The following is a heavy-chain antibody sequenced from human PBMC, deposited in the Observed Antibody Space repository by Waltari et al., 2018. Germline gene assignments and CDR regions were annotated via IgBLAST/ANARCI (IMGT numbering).Heavy chain of an antibody. Sequence: QVQLQQSGPGLVKPSQTLSLTCAISGDSVSSNSSAWNWIRQSPSRGLEWLGRTYDRSKWYNEYAVSVKSRITSDPDTSKNQFSRQLNSVTPEDTAVYYCARGPRVLEWEYYYYYGMDVWGQGTTVTVSS. V-gene: IGHV6-1*01. J-gene: IGHJ6*02. CDR1: GDSVSSNSSA. D-gene: IGHD3-3*01. CDR3: ARGPRVLEWEYYYYYGMDV. CDR2: TYDRSKWYN.